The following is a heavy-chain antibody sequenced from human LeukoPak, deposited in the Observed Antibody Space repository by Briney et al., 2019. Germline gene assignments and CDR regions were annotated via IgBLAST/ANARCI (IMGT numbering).Heavy chain of an antibody. CDR3: ARGRRGPQLRRDFVQLYYFDY. V-gene: IGHV1-8*01. D-gene: IGHD3-9*01. J-gene: IGHJ4*02. CDR2: MNPNSGNT. CDR1: GYTFTSYD. Sequence: ASVKVSCKASGYTFTSYDIHWVRQATGQGLEWMGWMNPNSGNTGYAQKFQGRVTMTRNTSISTAYMELSSLRSEDTAVYYCARGRRGPQLRRDFVQLYYFDYWRRGTLVTVSA.